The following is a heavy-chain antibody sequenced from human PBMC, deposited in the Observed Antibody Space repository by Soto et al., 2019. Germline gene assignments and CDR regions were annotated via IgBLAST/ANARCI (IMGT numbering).Heavy chain of an antibody. V-gene: IGHV1-69*13. J-gene: IGHJ3*02. CDR3: AGAHGRTPAGGWVVVTAGDFDI. Sequence: SVNVSCKASGGTFSSYAISWVRQAPGQGLEWMGGIIPIFGTANYAQKFQGRVTITADESTSTAYMELSSLRSEDTAVYYCAGAHGRTPAGGWVVVTAGDFDISGQGTMVTVSS. CDR1: GGTFSSYA. CDR2: IIPIFGTA. D-gene: IGHD2-21*02.